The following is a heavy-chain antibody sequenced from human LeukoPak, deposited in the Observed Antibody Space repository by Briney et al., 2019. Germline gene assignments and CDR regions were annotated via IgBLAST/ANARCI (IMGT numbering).Heavy chain of an antibody. J-gene: IGHJ3*02. Sequence: SETLSLTCAVSDDSFSSHYWTWIRQPPGKGLEWIGYISYIGTTNYNPSLKSRVTIPIDTSKNQFSLKLSSVTAADTAVYYCARDLVTVIKGFDIWGQGTMVSVSS. CDR3: ARDLVTVIKGFDI. CDR1: DDSFSSHY. V-gene: IGHV4-59*11. D-gene: IGHD2-21*01. CDR2: ISYIGTT.